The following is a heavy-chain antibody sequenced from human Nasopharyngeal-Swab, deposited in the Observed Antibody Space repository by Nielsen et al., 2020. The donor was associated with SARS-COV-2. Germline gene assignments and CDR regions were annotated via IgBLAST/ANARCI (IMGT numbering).Heavy chain of an antibody. CDR2: SRNKVNSYTT. Sequence: GESLKISCAASGFTFSDHYMDWVRQAPGKGLKWVGRSRNKVNSYTTEYAASVKGRFTISRDDSKNSLYLQMNSLKTEDTAVYYCARGDYYAYWGQGTLVTVSS. J-gene: IGHJ4*02. CDR1: GFTFSDHY. V-gene: IGHV3-72*01. CDR3: ARGDYYAY.